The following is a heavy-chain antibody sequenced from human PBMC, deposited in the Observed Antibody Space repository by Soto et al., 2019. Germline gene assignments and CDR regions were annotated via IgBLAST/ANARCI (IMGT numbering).Heavy chain of an antibody. J-gene: IGHJ6*02. CDR3: ARGQLPTIVPIPHYSSYGMDV. V-gene: IGHV1-69*13. CDR2: IIPIFGTA. Sequence: ASVKVSCKASGGTFSRYAVSWVRQAPGQGLEWMGGIIPIFGTANYAQKFQGRVTITADESTSTAYMELSSLRSEDTAVYYCARGQLPTIVPIPHYSSYGMDVWGQGTTATGSS. D-gene: IGHD2-2*01. CDR1: GGTFSRYA.